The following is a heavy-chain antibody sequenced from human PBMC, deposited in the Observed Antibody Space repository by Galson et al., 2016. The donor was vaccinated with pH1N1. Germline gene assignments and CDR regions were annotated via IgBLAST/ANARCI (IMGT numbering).Heavy chain of an antibody. CDR3: ARVRLIMPGDPTGYFDF. CDR1: GFTFSGFY. V-gene: IGHV3-69-1*01. D-gene: IGHD7-27*01. CDR2: ISGGGTI. Sequence: SLRLSCAASGFTFSGFYMDWVRQAPGKGPEWVSVISGGGTIHYADSVRGRFTISRDNARNTLYLEMNSLRAEDTALYYCARVRLIMPGDPTGYFDFWGQGALVTVSS. J-gene: IGHJ4*02.